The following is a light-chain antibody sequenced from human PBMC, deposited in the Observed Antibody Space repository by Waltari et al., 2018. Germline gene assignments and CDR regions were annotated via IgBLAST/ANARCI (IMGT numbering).Light chain of an antibody. J-gene: IGLJ2*01. CDR1: SLRRFY. CDR3: HSRDTTSTRL. CDR2: GQN. V-gene: IGLV3-19*01. Sequence: SSELTQDPAVSVASGQTARITCQGDSLRRFYASWYQQRPGQAPILVLYGQNNRPSGIPDRVSGSNSGNTASLTITRAQAEDEGDYFCHSRDTTSTRLFGGGTRVTV.